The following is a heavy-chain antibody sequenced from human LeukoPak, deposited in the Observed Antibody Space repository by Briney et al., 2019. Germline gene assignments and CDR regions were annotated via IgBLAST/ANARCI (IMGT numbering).Heavy chain of an antibody. Sequence: SETLSLTCTVSGGSISSSSYYWGWIRQPPGKGLEWIGYLDYSGSTKYNPSLKSRVTISVDTSKNQFSLRLSSVTAADTAVYYCARRHVQYSSSSDPYYFDYWGQGTLVTVSS. CDR1: GGSISSSSYY. D-gene: IGHD6-6*01. CDR3: ARRHVQYSSSSDPYYFDY. CDR2: LDYSGST. J-gene: IGHJ4*02. V-gene: IGHV4-61*05.